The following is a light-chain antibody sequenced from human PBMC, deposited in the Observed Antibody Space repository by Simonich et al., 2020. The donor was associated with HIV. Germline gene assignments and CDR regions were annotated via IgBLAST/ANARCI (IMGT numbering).Light chain of an antibody. J-gene: IGKJ4*01. V-gene: IGKV2-28*01. Sequence: DIVMTQSPLSLPVTPGEPASISCRSSQSLLHSNGYNYLDWYLQKQGQSPQLLIYLRSNRASGVPDRFSGSGSGTDFTLKISRVEAEDVGVYYCMQALQTPRTFGGGTKVEIK. CDR3: MQALQTPRT. CDR1: QSLLHSNGYNY. CDR2: LRS.